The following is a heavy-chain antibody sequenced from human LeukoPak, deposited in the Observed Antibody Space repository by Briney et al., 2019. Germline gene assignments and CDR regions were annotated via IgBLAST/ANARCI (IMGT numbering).Heavy chain of an antibody. V-gene: IGHV4-59*01. CDR1: GGSISSYY. Sequence: SETLSLTCTVSGGSISSYYWSWIRQPPGKGLEWIGYIYYSGSTNYNPSLKSRVTISVDTSKNQFSLKLSSVAAADTAVYYCARFMAVAGTGWFDPWGQGTLVTVSS. D-gene: IGHD6-19*01. CDR3: ARFMAVAGTGWFDP. CDR2: IYYSGST. J-gene: IGHJ5*02.